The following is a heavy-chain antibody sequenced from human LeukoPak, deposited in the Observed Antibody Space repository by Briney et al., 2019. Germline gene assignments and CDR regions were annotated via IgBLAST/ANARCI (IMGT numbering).Heavy chain of an antibody. CDR3: AREGDRHFTFDY. D-gene: IGHD2/OR15-2a*01. CDR2: TAYDGAEK. V-gene: IGHV3-30*01. CDR1: GSTFSGHL. J-gene: IGHJ4*02. Sequence: GGSLRLSCAASGSTFSGHLLHWVRQAPGKGLEWVGGTAYDGAEKYYADPVSGRFAISRDNSKSTVYLEMNSLRPEDAAVYYCAREGDRHFTFDYWGRGTLVTVSS.